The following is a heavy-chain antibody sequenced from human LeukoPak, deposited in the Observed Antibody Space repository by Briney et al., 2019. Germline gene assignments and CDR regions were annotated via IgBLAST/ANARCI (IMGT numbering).Heavy chain of an antibody. Sequence: SETLSLTCTVSGGSISIYYWSWIRQPPGKGLEWIGYIYNSGSTYYNLSLKSRVTISVDTSKNQFSLRLSSVTAADAAVYYCVRDRELNYWGRGTLVTVSS. CDR3: VRDRELNY. CDR2: IYNSGST. D-gene: IGHD1-26*01. V-gene: IGHV4-59*01. CDR1: GGSISIYY. J-gene: IGHJ4*02.